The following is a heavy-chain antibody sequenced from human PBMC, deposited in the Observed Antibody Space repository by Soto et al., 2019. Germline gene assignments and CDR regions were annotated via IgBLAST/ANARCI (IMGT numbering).Heavy chain of an antibody. CDR2: IIPILGIT. J-gene: IGHJ6*02. D-gene: IGHD3-3*01. V-gene: IGHV1-69*02. Sequence: SVPVSCQASGYTFISDTISWVRQAPGQGLEWMGRIIPILGITNYAQKFQGRVTITADKSTSTAYMELNSLKTEDTAVYYCTSTIFGVVIPGGYYYGMDVWGQGTTVTVSS. CDR1: GYTFISDT. CDR3: TSTIFGVVIPGGYYYGMDV.